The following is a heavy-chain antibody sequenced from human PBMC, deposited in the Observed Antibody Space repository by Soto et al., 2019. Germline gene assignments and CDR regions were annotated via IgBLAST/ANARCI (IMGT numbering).Heavy chain of an antibody. CDR1: GFSFDGYA. D-gene: IGHD2-8*02. J-gene: IGHJ6*02. CDR3: AKSTGGTANGMGV. CDR2: ISWNSGTI. V-gene: IGHV3-9*01. Sequence: EVQVVESGGGLVQPGRSLRLSCAASGFSFDGYAMHWVRQAPGKGLEWVSGISWNSGTIGYADSVKGRFTISRDNAKNSLYLQMNSLRAEDTALYYCAKSTGGTANGMGVWGQGTTVTVSS.